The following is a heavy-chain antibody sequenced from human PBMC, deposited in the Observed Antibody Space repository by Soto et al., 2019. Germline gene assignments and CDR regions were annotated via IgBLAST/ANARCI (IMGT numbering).Heavy chain of an antibody. Sequence: GGSLRLSCSASGFTFSSYWMHWVRQAPGKGLVWVSRINSDGSSTSYADSVKGRFTISRDNAKNTLYLQMNSLRAEDTAVYYCARDITSDYGDYGGYYWGQGTLVTVSS. D-gene: IGHD4-17*01. J-gene: IGHJ4*02. CDR2: INSDGSST. CDR3: ARDITSDYGDYGGYY. V-gene: IGHV3-74*01. CDR1: GFTFSSYW.